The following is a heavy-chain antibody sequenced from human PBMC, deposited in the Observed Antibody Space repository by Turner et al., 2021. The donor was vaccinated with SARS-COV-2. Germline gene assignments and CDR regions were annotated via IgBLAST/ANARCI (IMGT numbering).Heavy chain of an antibody. CDR1: GGSISSSSYY. CDR2: IYYSGSN. V-gene: IGHV4-39*01. J-gene: IGHJ4*02. Sequence: QLQLQESGPGLVKPSETLSLTCTVSGGSISSSSYYWGWIRQPPGKGLEWIGSIYYSGSNYNNSSLKSRVTMSVDTSKNQFSLKLTSVTAADTAVYYCARHSPELRGDFFDYWGQGTLVTVSS. D-gene: IGHD1-26*01. CDR3: ARHSPELRGDFFDY.